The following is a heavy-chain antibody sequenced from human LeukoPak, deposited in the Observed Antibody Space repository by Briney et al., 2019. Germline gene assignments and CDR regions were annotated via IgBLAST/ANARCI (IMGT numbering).Heavy chain of an antibody. D-gene: IGHD3-22*01. V-gene: IGHV4-39*01. Sequence: SETLSLTCTVSGGSISSSSYYWGWIRQPPGKGLEWIGSIYYSGSTYYNPSLKSRVTISVDTSKNQFSLKLSSVTAADTAVYYCARAQRGKYVSSGYGVFDYWGQGTLVTVSS. CDR2: IYYSGST. CDR1: GGSISSSSYY. J-gene: IGHJ4*02. CDR3: ARAQRGKYVSSGYGVFDY.